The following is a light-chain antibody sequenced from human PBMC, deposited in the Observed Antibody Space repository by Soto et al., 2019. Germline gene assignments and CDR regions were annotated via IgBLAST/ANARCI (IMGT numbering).Light chain of an antibody. J-gene: IGKJ2*01. CDR2: KAS. V-gene: IGKV1-5*03. Sequence: DIQMTQSPSTFSASVGDRVTITCRASQSISSGLAWYQQKSGEAPKILIYKASSLESGVPSRFSGSGSGTEFTLTISSLQPDDFATYYCQQYDYYPYTFGQGTKLEIK. CDR3: QQYDYYPYT. CDR1: QSISSG.